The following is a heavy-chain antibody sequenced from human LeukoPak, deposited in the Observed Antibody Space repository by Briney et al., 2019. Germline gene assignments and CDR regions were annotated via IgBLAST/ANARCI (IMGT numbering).Heavy chain of an antibody. Sequence: SETLSLTCTVPGGSISSYYWSWIRQPPGKGLEWIGYIYYSGSTNYNPSLKSRVTISVDTSKNQFTAADTAVYYWARVTGYMIEDYFDYWGQGILVTVSS. J-gene: IGHJ4*02. CDR1: GGSISSYY. CDR3: ARVTGYMIEDYFDY. D-gene: IGHD3-9*01. V-gene: IGHV4-59*01. CDR2: IYYSGST.